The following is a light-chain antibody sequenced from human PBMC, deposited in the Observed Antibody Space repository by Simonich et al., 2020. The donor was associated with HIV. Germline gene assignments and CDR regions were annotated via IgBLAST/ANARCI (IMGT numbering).Light chain of an antibody. CDR1: QSVLYSSNNKNY. CDR3: QQYYSTLWT. Sequence: DIVLTQSPDSLSVSLGERATINCKSSQSVLYSSNNKNYLACYQQKPGQPPKLLINWAATRESGVPDRFSGSGSGTDFSLTISSLQAEDVAVYYCQQYYSTLWTFGQGTKVEIK. J-gene: IGKJ1*01. V-gene: IGKV4-1*01. CDR2: WAA.